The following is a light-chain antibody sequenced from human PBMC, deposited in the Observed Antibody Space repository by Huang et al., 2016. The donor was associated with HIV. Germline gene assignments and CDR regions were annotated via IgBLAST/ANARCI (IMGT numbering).Light chain of an antibody. CDR1: DSMGSN. Sequence: EVLLTQSPATLSVSPGERATVSCRASDSMGSNLAWYQQRPGQAPRLLIQGASTRATGIPDRFSGSGYGTECALTISSLRSEDSAVYYCYQYNNWPPKHTFGQGTKLEIK. V-gene: IGKV3-15*01. CDR2: GAS. CDR3: YQYNNWPPKHT. J-gene: IGKJ2*01.